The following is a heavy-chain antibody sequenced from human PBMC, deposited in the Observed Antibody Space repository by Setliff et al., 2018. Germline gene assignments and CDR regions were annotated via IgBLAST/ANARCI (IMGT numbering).Heavy chain of an antibody. CDR1: GLIVSDRH. D-gene: IGHD2-15*01. Sequence: GGSLRLSCVVSGLIVSDRHMTWVRQAPGKGLEWVAGIHSGDSRTYYADSVKGRFTISRDNSKNTLYLQMNSLRPEDTAVYYCARTCSGSGCYAGLESWGQGTPVTVSS. V-gene: IGHV3-53*05. J-gene: IGHJ4*02. CDR2: IHSGDSRT. CDR3: ARTCSGSGCYAGLES.